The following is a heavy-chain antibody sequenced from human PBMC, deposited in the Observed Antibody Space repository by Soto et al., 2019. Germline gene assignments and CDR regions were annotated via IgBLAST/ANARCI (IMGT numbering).Heavy chain of an antibody. CDR3: GGEEGSYNMGTFPFYYMDV. CDR2: IIPILGTG. Sequence: QVQLVQSGPEVKKSGSSVKVSCKLSGGTFTSETISWVRQAPGQGLEWMGRIIPILGTGNYAQKFQGRITITEDKSTNTGYMELSSLTSEDTAVYFCGGEEGSYNMGTFPFYYMDVWGNGTTVTVSS. V-gene: IGHV1-69*08. J-gene: IGHJ6*03. CDR1: GGTFTSET. D-gene: IGHD3-10*01.